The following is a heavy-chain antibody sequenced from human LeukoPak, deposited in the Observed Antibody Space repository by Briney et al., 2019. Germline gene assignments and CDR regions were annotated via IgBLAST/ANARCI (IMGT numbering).Heavy chain of an antibody. Sequence: PSETLSLTCAVSDDSFSSHYWTWIRQPPGKGLEWIGYISYIGSTNYNPSLKSRVTISIDTSKNQFSMKLSSVTAADTAVYYCARDLVTVTKGFDIWGQGTMVSVSS. V-gene: IGHV4-59*11. CDR1: DDSFSSHY. CDR3: ARDLVTVTKGFDI. CDR2: ISYIGST. D-gene: IGHD4-17*01. J-gene: IGHJ3*02.